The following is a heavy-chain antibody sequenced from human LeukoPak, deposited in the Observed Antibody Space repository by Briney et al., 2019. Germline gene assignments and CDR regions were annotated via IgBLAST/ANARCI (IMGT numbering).Heavy chain of an antibody. CDR2: IYYSGST. V-gene: IGHV4-31*03. Sequence: SETLSLTCTVSGGSISSGGYYWSWIRQHPGTGLEWIGYIYYSGSTYYNPSLKSRVTISVDTSKNQFSLKLGSVTAADTAVYYCARDSIAVAAGALDYWGQGTLVTVSS. J-gene: IGHJ4*02. D-gene: IGHD6-19*01. CDR3: ARDSIAVAAGALDY. CDR1: GGSISSGGYY.